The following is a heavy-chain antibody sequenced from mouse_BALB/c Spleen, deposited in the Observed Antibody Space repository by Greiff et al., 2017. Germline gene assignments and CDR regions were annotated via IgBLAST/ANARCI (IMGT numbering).Heavy chain of an antibody. CDR3: ARGNYGFYAMDY. CDR1: GYSITSDYA. D-gene: IGHD2-1*01. CDR2: ISYSGST. Sequence: EVQLQESGPGLVKPSQSLSLTCTVTGYSITSDYAWNWIRQFPGNKLEWMGYISYSGSTSYNPSLKSRISITRDTSKNQFFLQLNSVTTEDTATYYCARGNYGFYAMDYWGQGTSVTVSS. V-gene: IGHV3-2*02. J-gene: IGHJ4*01.